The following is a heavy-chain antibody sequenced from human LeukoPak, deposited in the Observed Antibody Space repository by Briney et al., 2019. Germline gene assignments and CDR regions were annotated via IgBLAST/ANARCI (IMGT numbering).Heavy chain of an antibody. CDR3: ARDSSRGWYLFDY. J-gene: IGHJ4*02. Sequence: KTGGSLRLSCAASGFTFSTYSMNWVRQAPGKGLEWVSYISSRSSTIYYADSVKGRFTISRDNAKNSLYLQMNSLRDEDTAVYYCARDSSRGWYLFDYWGQGTLVTVSS. CDR2: ISSRSSTI. CDR1: GFTFSTYS. V-gene: IGHV3-48*02. D-gene: IGHD6-19*01.